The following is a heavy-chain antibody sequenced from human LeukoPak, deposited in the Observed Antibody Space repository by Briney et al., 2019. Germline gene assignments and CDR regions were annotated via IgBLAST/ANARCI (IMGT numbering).Heavy chain of an antibody. D-gene: IGHD2-2*01. CDR2: VYYSGST. Sequence: SETLPLTCTVSGGSISSGGYYWSWIRQHPGKGLEWIGYVYYSGSTYYNPSLKSRVTISVDTSKNQFSLKLSSVTAADTAVYYCARGGCSSTSCHFDYWGQGTLVTVSS. CDR1: GGSISSGGYY. J-gene: IGHJ4*02. CDR3: ARGGCSSTSCHFDY. V-gene: IGHV4-31*03.